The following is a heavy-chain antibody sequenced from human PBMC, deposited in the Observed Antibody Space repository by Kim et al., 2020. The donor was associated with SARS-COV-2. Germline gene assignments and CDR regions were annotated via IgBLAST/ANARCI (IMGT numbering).Heavy chain of an antibody. Sequence: SVTVSCKASGFTFTSSAVQWVRHARGQRLEWIGWIVVGSGNTNYAQKFQERVTITRDMSTSTAYMELSSLRSEDTAVYYCAARSRARYYDSSGYYYFDYWGQGTLVTVSS. CDR3: AARSRARYYDSSGYYYFDY. CDR1: GFTFTSSA. V-gene: IGHV1-58*01. D-gene: IGHD3-22*01. CDR2: IVVGSGNT. J-gene: IGHJ4*02.